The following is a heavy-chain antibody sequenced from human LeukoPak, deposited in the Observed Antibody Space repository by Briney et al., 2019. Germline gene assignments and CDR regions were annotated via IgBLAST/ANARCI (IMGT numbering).Heavy chain of an antibody. CDR2: IIPILGVA. CDR1: GGTFSSYA. Sequence: SVKVSCKASGGTFSSYAISWVRQAPGQGLEWMGRIIPILGVANYAQKFQGRVTITADKSTSTAYMELSSLRSEDTAVYYCARDKITMIVVVIMGMDVWGQGTTVTVSS. V-gene: IGHV1-69*04. J-gene: IGHJ6*02. CDR3: ARDKITMIVVVIMGMDV. D-gene: IGHD3-22*01.